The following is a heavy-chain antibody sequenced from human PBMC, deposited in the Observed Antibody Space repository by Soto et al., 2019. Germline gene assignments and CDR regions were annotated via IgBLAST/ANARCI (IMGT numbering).Heavy chain of an antibody. CDR2: ISGSGGST. Sequence: EVQLLESGGGLVQPGGSLRLSCAASGFTFSSYAMSWVRQAPGKGLEWVSAISGSGGSTYYADSVKGRFTISRDNSKNTLYLLMISLRAEDSAVYYCAKDQEPLRNSYGSQGFYYYFGMDVWGIGTTVTVSS. CDR3: AKDQEPLRNSYGSQGFYYYFGMDV. V-gene: IGHV3-23*01. D-gene: IGHD5-18*01. J-gene: IGHJ6*04. CDR1: GFTFSSYA.